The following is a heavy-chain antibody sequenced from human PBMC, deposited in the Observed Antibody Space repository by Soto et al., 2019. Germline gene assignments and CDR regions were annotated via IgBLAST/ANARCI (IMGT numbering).Heavy chain of an antibody. J-gene: IGHJ6*02. D-gene: IGHD6-19*01. V-gene: IGHV1-69*01. CDR2: LIPIFGTA. CDR1: RVAFSKFI. Sequence: QAQLEQSGGEVKTPGSSVKVSCKASRVAFSKFIVTWVRQAPGLGLEWVGGLIPIFGTANYAQKFQGSFTIIADESTSTSYMEVNNLRSEDTAVYYCAKVRYSSPMGYYYGMDVWGQGTTFTV. CDR3: AKVRYSSPMGYYYGMDV.